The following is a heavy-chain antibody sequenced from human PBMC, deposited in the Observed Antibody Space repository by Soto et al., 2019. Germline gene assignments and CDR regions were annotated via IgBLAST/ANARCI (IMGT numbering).Heavy chain of an antibody. V-gene: IGHV4-31*03. CDR1: GGSISSGGYY. Sequence: SETLSLTCTVSGGSISSGGYYWSWIRQHPGKGLEWIGYIYYSGSTYYNPSLKSRLTISVDTSKNQFSLKLTSVTAADTAVYYCARGSGYPTPYLFDYWGQGTLVTVSS. CDR3: ARGSGYPTPYLFDY. CDR2: IYYSGST. J-gene: IGHJ4*02. D-gene: IGHD5-12*01.